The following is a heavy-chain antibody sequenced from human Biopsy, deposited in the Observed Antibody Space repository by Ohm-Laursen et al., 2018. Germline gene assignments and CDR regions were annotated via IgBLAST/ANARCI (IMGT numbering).Heavy chain of an antibody. CDR2: ITGGSTYI. V-gene: IGHV3-21*04. J-gene: IGHJ4*02. CDR1: GVTLSGYK. CDR3: AREGRDY. Sequence: SLRLSCAASGVTLSGYKMNWVRQAPGKGLEWVSSITGGSTYINYADSVKGRFTISRGNAKNTLHLQMNNLTAEDTAVYYCAREGRDYWGQGTLVTVSS.